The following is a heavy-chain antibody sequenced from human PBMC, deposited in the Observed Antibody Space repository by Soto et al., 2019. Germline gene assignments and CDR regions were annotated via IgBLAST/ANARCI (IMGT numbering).Heavy chain of an antibody. V-gene: IGHV3-53*01. CDR3: ARDRYSGYDYYYFGMDV. CDR2: IYSGGST. Sequence: PGGSLRLSFAASGFTVSSNYMSWVRQSPGEGLEWVSVIYSGGSTYYADSVKGRFTISRDNSKSTVYLQMNSLRAEDTAVYYCARDRYSGYDYYYFGMDVWGQGTTVTVSS. D-gene: IGHD5-12*01. J-gene: IGHJ6*02. CDR1: GFTVSSNY.